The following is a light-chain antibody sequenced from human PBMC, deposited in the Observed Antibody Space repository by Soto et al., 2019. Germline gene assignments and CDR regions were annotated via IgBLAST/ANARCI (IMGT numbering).Light chain of an antibody. CDR2: DAS. CDR3: QQRNNWPPVFT. V-gene: IGKV3-11*01. CDR1: QSVGSY. J-gene: IGKJ3*01. Sequence: EIVLTQSPATLSLSPWERATLSCRASQSVGSYLACYQQKPGQAPRLLIYDASNRATGIPTRFSGSGSGTDFTLTIRSLEPEDFAVYYCQQRNNWPPVFTFGPGTKVDIK.